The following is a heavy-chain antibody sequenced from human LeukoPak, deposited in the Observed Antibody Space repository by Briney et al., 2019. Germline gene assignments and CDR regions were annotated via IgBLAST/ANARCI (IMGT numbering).Heavy chain of an antibody. CDR3: AKAAYYEDIVVVPAAYDY. J-gene: IGHJ4*02. CDR2: ISGSGGST. CDR1: GFTFSSYA. D-gene: IGHD2-2*01. V-gene: IGHV3-23*01. Sequence: GGSLRLSCAASGFTFSSYAMSWVRQAPGKGLEWVSAISGSGGSTYYADSVKGRFTISRDNSKNTLYLQMNSLRAEDTAVYCCAKAAYYEDIVVVPAAYDYWGQGTLVTVSS.